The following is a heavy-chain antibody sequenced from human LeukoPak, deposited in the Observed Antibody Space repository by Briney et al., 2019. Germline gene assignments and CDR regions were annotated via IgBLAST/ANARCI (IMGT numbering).Heavy chain of an antibody. CDR1: GFTFSSYA. CDR3: AKLTQQLVFEY. Sequence: QSGGSLRLSCAASGFTFSSYAMSWVRQAPGKGLEWVSAISGSGGSTYYADSAKGRFTISRDNSKNTLYLQMNSLRAEDTAVYYCAKLTQQLVFEYWGQGTLVTVSS. D-gene: IGHD6-13*01. CDR2: ISGSGGST. V-gene: IGHV3-23*01. J-gene: IGHJ4*02.